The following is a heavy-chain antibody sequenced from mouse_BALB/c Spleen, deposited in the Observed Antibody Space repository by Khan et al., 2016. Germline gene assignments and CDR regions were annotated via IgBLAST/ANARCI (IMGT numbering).Heavy chain of an antibody. CDR1: GISITTGNYR. V-gene: IGHV3-5*02. CDR3: ARFTTYYVDY. D-gene: IGHD1-1*01. J-gene: IGHJ2*01. CDR2: IYYSCTI. Sequence: EVQLQESGPGLVKPSQTVSLTCTVTGISITTGNYRWSWIRQFPGNKLEWLGYIYYSCTINYHPSLTNRTPITRDTSNNQFFQEINSLTAEDTATYYCARFTTYYVDYWGQGTTLTVSS.